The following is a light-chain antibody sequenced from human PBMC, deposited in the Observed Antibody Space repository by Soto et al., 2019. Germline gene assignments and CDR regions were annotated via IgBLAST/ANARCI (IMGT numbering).Light chain of an antibody. J-gene: IGLJ2*01. V-gene: IGLV2-14*03. CDR3: SSYTSSNTVL. CDR1: SSDVGAYNY. Sequence: QSALTQPASVSGSPGQSITISCTGTSSDVGAYNYVSWYQHYPGRAPKLMIYDVSNRPSGVSDRFSGSKSGSTAYLTISGLQAEDESDYYCSSYTSSNTVLFGGGTKLTVL. CDR2: DVS.